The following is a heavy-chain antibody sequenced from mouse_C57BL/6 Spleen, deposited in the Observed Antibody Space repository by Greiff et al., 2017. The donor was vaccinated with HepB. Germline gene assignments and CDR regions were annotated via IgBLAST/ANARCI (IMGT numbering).Heavy chain of an antibody. V-gene: IGHV1-22*01. Sequence: VQLQQSGPELVKPGASVKMSCKASGYTFTDYNMHWVKQSHGKSLEWIGYINPNNGGTSYNQKFKGKATLTVNKSSSTAYMELRSLTSEDSAVYYCVKKFYDYDDWFAYWGQGTLVTVSA. D-gene: IGHD2-4*01. J-gene: IGHJ3*01. CDR1: GYTFTDYN. CDR2: INPNNGGT. CDR3: VKKFYDYDDWFAY.